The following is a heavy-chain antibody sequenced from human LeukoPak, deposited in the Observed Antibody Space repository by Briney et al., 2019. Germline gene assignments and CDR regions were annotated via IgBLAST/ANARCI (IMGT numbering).Heavy chain of an antibody. J-gene: IGHJ6*03. V-gene: IGHV1-8*01. CDR2: LDPHSAVT. CDR3: ARSRRGYYMDV. Sequence: ASVKVSCKASGYSFNNYDINWVRQAAGQGPEWMGRLDPHSAVTDYAQKFRGRVIMTKNTSINTAYLEFSRLISEDTAVYYCARSRRGYYMDVWGRGTTVTVSS. CDR1: GYSFNNYD.